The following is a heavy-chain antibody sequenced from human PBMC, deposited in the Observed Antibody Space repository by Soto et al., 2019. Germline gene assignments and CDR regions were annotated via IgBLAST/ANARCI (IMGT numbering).Heavy chain of an antibody. CDR3: ARLSQYYDSSGYYSSYFDY. V-gene: IGHV4-59*08. J-gene: IGHJ4*02. D-gene: IGHD3-22*01. Sequence: SETLSLTCTVSGGSISSYYWSWIRQPPGKGLEWIGYICYSGSTNYNPSLKSRVTISVDTSKNQFSLKLSSVTAADTAVYYCARLSQYYDSSGYYSSYFDYWGQGTLVTVS. CDR2: ICYSGST. CDR1: GGSISSYY.